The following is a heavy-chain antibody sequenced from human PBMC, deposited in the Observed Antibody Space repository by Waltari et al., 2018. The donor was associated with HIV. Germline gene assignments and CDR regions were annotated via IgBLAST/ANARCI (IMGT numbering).Heavy chain of an antibody. V-gene: IGHV7-4-1*02. CDR2: INTNTGNP. D-gene: IGHD3-10*01. Sequence: QVQLVQSGSEFKKHGASVEVSCKASGYTFTSYAMYWVRQAPGQGVEWMGWINTNTGNPTYAQGFTGRFVFSLDTSVSTAYLQISSLKAEDTAVYYCARISPFKTQFGEVYIWGQGTMVTVSS. J-gene: IGHJ3*02. CDR1: GYTFTSYA. CDR3: ARISPFKTQFGEVYI.